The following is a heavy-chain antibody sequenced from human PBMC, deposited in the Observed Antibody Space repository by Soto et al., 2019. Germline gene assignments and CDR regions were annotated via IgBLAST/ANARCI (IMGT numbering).Heavy chain of an antibody. CDR3: ARDSGSAAAGGFDY. J-gene: IGHJ4*02. CDR2: IYTSGST. Sequence: SETLSLTCSVSGGSISSYYWIWIRQPAGKGLEWIGRIYTSGSTNYNPSLKSRVTMSVDTSKNQFSLKLSSVTAADTAVYYCARDSGSAAAGGFDYWGQGTLVTVSS. V-gene: IGHV4-4*07. D-gene: IGHD6-13*01. CDR1: GGSISSYY.